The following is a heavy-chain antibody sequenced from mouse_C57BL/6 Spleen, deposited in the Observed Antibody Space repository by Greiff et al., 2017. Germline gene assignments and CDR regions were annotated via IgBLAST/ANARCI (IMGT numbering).Heavy chain of an antibody. J-gene: IGHJ4*01. V-gene: IGHV1-4*01. CDR1: GYTFTSYT. D-gene: IGHD1-1*01. CDR2: INPSSGYT. Sequence: VQLQQSGAELARPGASVKMSCKASGYTFTSYTMHWVKQRPGQGLEWIGYINPSSGYTKYNQKFKDKATLTADKSSSTAYMQLSSLTSEDTAVEYCARKVVDAIDYWGQGTSVTVSS. CDR3: ARKVVDAIDY.